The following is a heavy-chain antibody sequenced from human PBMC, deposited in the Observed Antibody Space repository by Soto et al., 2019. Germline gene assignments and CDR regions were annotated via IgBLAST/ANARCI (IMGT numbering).Heavy chain of an antibody. CDR1: GFTFSKSG. CDR3: AKDREEMSRSWLAY. J-gene: IGHJ4*02. D-gene: IGHD6-19*01. V-gene: IGHV3-30*18. CDR2: ISYDGTNK. Sequence: GGSLRLSCAASGFTFSKSGMHWVRQAPGKGLEWVAVISYDGTNKKYADSVKGRFTISRDNSKNTLYLQVDSLGAEDTALYYCAKDREEMSRSWLAYWGQGTLVTVSS.